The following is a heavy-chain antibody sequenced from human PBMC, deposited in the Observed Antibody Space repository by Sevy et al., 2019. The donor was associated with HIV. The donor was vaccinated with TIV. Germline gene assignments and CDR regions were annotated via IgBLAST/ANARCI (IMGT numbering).Heavy chain of an antibody. D-gene: IGHD2-15*01. J-gene: IGHJ5*02. Sequence: GGSLRLSCAASGFTFSSYAMHWVRQAPGKGLEWVAVISYVGSNKYYADSVKGRFTISRDNSKNTLYLQMNSLRAEDTAVYYCARTDIVVVVAATPPGWFDPWGQGTLVTVSS. CDR2: ISYVGSNK. CDR1: GFTFSSYA. CDR3: ARTDIVVVVAATPPGWFDP. V-gene: IGHV3-30-3*01.